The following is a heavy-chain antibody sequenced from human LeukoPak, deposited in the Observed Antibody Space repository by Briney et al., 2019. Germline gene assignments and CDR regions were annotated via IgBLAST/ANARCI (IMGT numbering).Heavy chain of an antibody. D-gene: IGHD3-22*01. J-gene: IGHJ4*02. Sequence: GGTLRLSCAASGFTFSSYGMSWVRQAPGKGLEWVSAIRGGGGITYYAAYEKGRLTISRDNSKNTLYLQMNSLRAEDTAVYYCASTENYYDSSGYYYVGWGFDYWGQGTLVTVSS. CDR2: IRGGGGIT. CDR3: ASTENYYDSSGYYYVGWGFDY. V-gene: IGHV3-23*01. CDR1: GFTFSSYG.